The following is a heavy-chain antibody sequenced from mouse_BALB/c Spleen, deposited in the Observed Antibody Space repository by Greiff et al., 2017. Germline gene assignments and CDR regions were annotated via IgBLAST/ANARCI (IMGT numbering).Heavy chain of an antibody. CDR1: GFTFSSFG. CDR2: ISSGSSTI. Sequence: EVQGVESGGGLVQPGGSRKLSCAASGFTFSSFGMHWVRQAPEKGLEWVAYISSGSSTIYYADTVKGRFTISRDNPKNTLFLQMTSLRSEDTAMYYCARAMITSAMDYWGQGTSVTVSS. CDR3: ARAMITSAMDY. V-gene: IGHV5-17*02. J-gene: IGHJ4*01. D-gene: IGHD2-4*01.